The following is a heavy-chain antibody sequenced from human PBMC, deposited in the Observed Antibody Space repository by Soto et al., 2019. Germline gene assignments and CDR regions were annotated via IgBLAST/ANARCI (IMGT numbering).Heavy chain of an antibody. Sequence: GGSLRPSCAASGFSFIRYGIHWVRQAPGKGLEWVAVISKDGGDKEYAESVKGRCTISRENSKSTVYLQMNSLRVEDTAVYYCAKDGYKYKYYSDYWGQGTLVTVSS. CDR2: ISKDGGDK. CDR1: GFSFIRYG. D-gene: IGHD5-18*01. V-gene: IGHV3-30*18. J-gene: IGHJ4*02. CDR3: AKDGYKYKYYSDY.